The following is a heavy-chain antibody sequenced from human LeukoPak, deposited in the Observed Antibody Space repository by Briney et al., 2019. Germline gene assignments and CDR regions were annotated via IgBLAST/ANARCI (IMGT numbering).Heavy chain of an antibody. V-gene: IGHV3-7*05. CDR1: GFTFSSYW. J-gene: IGHJ4*02. D-gene: IGHD5-18*01. CDR2: IKEDGSEK. Sequence: GGSLRLSCAASGFTFSSYWMSWVRQAPGKGLEWVANIKEDGSEKNYVDSVKGRFTISRDNAKNSLHLQMNSLRAEDTAVYYCARGGSRYGYWGQGTLVTVSA. CDR3: ARGGSRYGY.